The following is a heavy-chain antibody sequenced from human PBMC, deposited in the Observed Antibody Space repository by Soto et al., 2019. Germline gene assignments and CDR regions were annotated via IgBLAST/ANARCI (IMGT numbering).Heavy chain of an antibody. D-gene: IGHD6-25*01. Sequence: GGSLRLSCTASGFTFSNYAMSWVRQAPGMGLEWVSTISDSGVNTFFGDSMKDRFTISRDNSKSTVYLQLNTVRAEDTAIYYCARAIGADFFDLWGPGTLVTV. V-gene: IGHV3-23*01. J-gene: IGHJ4*02. CDR2: ISDSGVNT. CDR1: GFTFSNYA. CDR3: ARAIGADFFDL.